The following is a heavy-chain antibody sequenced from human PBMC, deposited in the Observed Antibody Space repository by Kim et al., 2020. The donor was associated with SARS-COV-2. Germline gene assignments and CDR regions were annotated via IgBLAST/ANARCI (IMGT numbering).Heavy chain of an antibody. CDR2: ISWNSGSI. V-gene: IGHV3-9*01. D-gene: IGHD3-10*01. CDR3: ALGFGELLGGFDY. Sequence: GGSLRLSCAASGFTFDDYAMHWVRQAPGKGLEWVSGISWNSGSIGYADSVKGRFTISRDNAKNSLYLQMNSLRAEDTALYYCALGFGELLGGFDYWGQGT. J-gene: IGHJ4*02. CDR1: GFTFDDYA.